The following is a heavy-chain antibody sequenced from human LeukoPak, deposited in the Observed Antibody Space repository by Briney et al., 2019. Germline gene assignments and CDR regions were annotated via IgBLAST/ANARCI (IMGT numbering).Heavy chain of an antibody. CDR2: INHSGST. CDR3: ARRIAAAGTRPFHY. D-gene: IGHD6-13*01. CDR1: GGSFSGYY. Sequence: SQTLSLTCAVYGGSFSGYYWSWIRHPPGKGLEWMGEINHSGSTNYNPSLKSRVTISVHTPKNQFSLKLSSVTAADTAVYYCARRIAAAGTRPFHYWGQGTLVTVSS. V-gene: IGHV4-34*01. J-gene: IGHJ4*02.